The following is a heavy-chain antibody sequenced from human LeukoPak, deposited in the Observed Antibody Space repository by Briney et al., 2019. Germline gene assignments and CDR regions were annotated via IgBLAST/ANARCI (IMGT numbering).Heavy chain of an antibody. CDR2: IYYLGTT. CDR3: AVTWNADRTFAP. D-gene: IGHD1-1*01. J-gene: IGHJ5*02. Sequence: SETLSLTCTVSGGSISSGSYYYSWIRQPDGKGLEWIGHIYYLGTTSYNPSLRSRVTISMDASKNQFSLNLTSVTAADTAVYYCAVTWNADRTFAPWGQGILVSVS. V-gene: IGHV4-61*10. CDR1: GGSISSGSYY.